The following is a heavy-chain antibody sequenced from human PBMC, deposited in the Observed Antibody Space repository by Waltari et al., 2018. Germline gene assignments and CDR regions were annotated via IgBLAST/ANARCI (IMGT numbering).Heavy chain of an antibody. D-gene: IGHD3-22*01. V-gene: IGHV4-39*01. CDR3: ARPRAYDSSGYYAFDI. J-gene: IGHJ3*02. CDR1: GGSISSSSYY. Sequence: QLQLQESGPGLVKPSETLSLTCTVSGGSISSSSYYWGWIRQPPGKGLEWIGSIYYRGSTYDNPSLKSRVTISVDTSKNQFSLKLSSVTAADTAVYYCARPRAYDSSGYYAFDIWGQGTMVTVSS. CDR2: IYYRGST.